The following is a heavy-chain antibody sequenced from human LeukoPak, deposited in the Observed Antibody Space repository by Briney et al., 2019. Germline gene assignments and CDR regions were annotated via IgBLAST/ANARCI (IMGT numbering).Heavy chain of an antibody. CDR2: IYYSGST. Sequence: PSETLSLTCAVSGGSISSGGYSWSWIRQPPGKGLEWIGYIYYSGSTYYNPSLKSRVTISVDTSKNQFSLKLSSVTAADTAVYYCARVALSYDYVWGSYRQPDYYYYYYMDVWGKGTTVTVSS. J-gene: IGHJ6*03. CDR3: ARVALSYDYVWGSYRQPDYYYYYYMDV. D-gene: IGHD3-16*02. V-gene: IGHV4-30-4*07. CDR1: GGSISSGGYS.